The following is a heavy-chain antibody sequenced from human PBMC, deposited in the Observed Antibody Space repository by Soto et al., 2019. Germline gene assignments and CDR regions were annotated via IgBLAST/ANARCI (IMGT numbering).Heavy chain of an antibody. Sequence: QVQLQESGPGLVKPSETLSLTCTVSGDSISNYYCSWIRQSPGKGLEWIGYIYYSGSTNYNPSLKSRVTISIDKSKNQFSLKLTSVTAADTAVYYCAKANSGYGSFDHWGQGMLVTVSS. V-gene: IGHV4-59*01. CDR1: GDSISNYY. CDR2: IYYSGST. J-gene: IGHJ4*02. CDR3: AKANSGYGSFDH. D-gene: IGHD5-12*01.